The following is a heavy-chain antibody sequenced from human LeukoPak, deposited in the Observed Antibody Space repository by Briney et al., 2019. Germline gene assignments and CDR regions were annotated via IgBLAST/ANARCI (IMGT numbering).Heavy chain of an antibody. J-gene: IGHJ5*02. CDR3: ARNRTTVIPGIGAAGPLNWFDP. V-gene: IGHV4-38-2*01. CDR2: IYDSGRT. Sequence: SETLSLTCAVSGYSISSGYSISNGYYWGWIRQPPGKGLEWIGSIYDSGRTSYNPSLKSRVTISVDTAKNQFSLKLSSVTAADTAVYYCARNRTTVIPGIGAAGPLNWFDPWGQGILVTVSS. D-gene: IGHD6-13*01. CDR1: GYSISSGYSISNGYY.